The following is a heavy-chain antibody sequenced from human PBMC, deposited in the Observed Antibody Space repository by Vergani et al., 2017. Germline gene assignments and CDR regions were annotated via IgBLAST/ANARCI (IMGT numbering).Heavy chain of an antibody. D-gene: IGHD4-23*01. J-gene: IGHJ6*02. Sequence: QLQLQESGPGLVKPSETLSLTCTVSGGSISSSSYYWGWIRQPPGKGLEWIGSIYYSGSTYYNPSLKSRVTISVDTSKNQFSLKLSSVTAADTAVYYCAKTTVVNFPDRLGDYGMDVWGQGTTVTVSS. CDR1: GGSISSSSYY. CDR2: IYYSGST. V-gene: IGHV4-39*07. CDR3: AKTTVVNFPDRLGDYGMDV.